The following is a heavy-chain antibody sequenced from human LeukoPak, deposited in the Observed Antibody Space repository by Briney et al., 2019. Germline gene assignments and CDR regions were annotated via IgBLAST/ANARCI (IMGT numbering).Heavy chain of an antibody. V-gene: IGHV3-30-3*02. CDR1: GFTFSSYA. D-gene: IGHD2-2*01. CDR2: ISYDGSNK. J-gene: IGHJ4*02. Sequence: GGSLRLSCAASGFTFSSYAMHWVRQAPGKGLEWVAVISYDGSNKYYADSVKGRFTISRDNSKNTLYLQMNSLRAEDTAVYYCAKIDLDIVVVPAADLIDYWGQGTLVTVSS. CDR3: AKIDLDIVVVPAADLIDY.